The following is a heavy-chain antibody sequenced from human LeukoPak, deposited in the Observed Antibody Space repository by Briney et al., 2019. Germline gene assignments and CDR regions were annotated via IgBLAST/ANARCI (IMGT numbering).Heavy chain of an antibody. CDR1: GGSISSYY. CDR3: TRPYSGDYAFDI. V-gene: IGHV4-59*08. Sequence: PSETLSLTCTVSGGSISSYYWSWIRQPPGKGLEWIGYIYYSGSTNYNPSLKSRVTISVDTSKNQFSLKLSSVTAADTAVYYCTRPYSGDYAFDIWGQGTMVTVSS. J-gene: IGHJ3*02. D-gene: IGHD4-17*01. CDR2: IYYSGST.